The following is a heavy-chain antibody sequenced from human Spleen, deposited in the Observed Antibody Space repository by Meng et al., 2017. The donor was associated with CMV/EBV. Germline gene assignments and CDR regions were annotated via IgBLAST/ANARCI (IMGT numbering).Heavy chain of an antibody. V-gene: IGHV3-74*01. CDR1: TCRSSW. CDR3: ARDFYTAEYSSPGDDFDF. CDR2: ITPDGRAT. J-gene: IGHJ4*02. D-gene: IGHD5-18*01. Sequence: TCRSSWMKWVRQVPGKGLVWVSRITPDGRATDYAESVKGRFSISRDNVKNTVFLQMNSLTVEDTGVYYCARDFYTAEYSSPGDDFDFCGQGTLVTVSS.